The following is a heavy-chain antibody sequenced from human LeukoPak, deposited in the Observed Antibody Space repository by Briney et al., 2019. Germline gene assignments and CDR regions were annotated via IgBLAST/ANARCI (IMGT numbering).Heavy chain of an antibody. CDR1: GFTFSSYA. CDR2: ISGSGGST. D-gene: IGHD6-13*01. Sequence: AGGSLRLSCAASGFTFSSYAMSWVRQAPGKGLEWVSAISGSGGSTYYADSVKGRFTISRDNSKNTLYLQMNSLRAEDTAVYYCAKRGPTYEVNGGSSSWYIPKPAPFLDYWGQGTLVTVSS. V-gene: IGHV3-23*01. J-gene: IGHJ4*02. CDR3: AKRGPTYEVNGGSSSWYIPKPAPFLDY.